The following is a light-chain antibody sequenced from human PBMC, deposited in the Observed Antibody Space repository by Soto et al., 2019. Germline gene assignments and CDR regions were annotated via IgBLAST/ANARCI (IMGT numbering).Light chain of an antibody. Sequence: DIQMTQSPSTLSGSVGDRVTITCRASQTISSWLAWYQQKPGKAPKLLIYKASTLKSGVPSRFSGSGSGTEFTLTISSLQPDDFTVYSCLQYHNLWAVGQGTKVDIK. V-gene: IGKV1-5*03. J-gene: IGKJ1*01. CDR1: QTISSW. CDR2: KAS. CDR3: LQYHNLWA.